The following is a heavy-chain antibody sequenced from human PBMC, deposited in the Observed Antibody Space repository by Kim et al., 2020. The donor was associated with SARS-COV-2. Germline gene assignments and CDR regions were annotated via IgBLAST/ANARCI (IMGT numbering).Heavy chain of an antibody. J-gene: IGHJ6*02. D-gene: IGHD4-4*01. Sequence: NPSLKSRVTISVDTSKNQFSLKLSSVTAADTAVYYCARVVYSPNAGGMDVWGQGTTVTVSS. CDR3: ARVVYSPNAGGMDV. V-gene: IGHV4-59*01.